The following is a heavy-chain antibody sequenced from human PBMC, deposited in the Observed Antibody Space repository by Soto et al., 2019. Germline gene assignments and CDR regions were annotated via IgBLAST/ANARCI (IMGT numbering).Heavy chain of an antibody. D-gene: IGHD2-2*03. Sequence: GGSLRLSCAASGFTFSSYAMHWVRQAPGKGLEWAAVISYDGSNKYYADSVKCRFTISRDNSKNTLYLQMNSLRAEDTAVNYCARDSGYCSSTSCRSYRRGFYYHGMHVWGQGTTGTVSS. CDR3: ARDSGYCSSTSCRSYRRGFYYHGMHV. J-gene: IGHJ6*02. V-gene: IGHV3-30-3*01. CDR1: GFTFSSYA. CDR2: ISYDGSNK.